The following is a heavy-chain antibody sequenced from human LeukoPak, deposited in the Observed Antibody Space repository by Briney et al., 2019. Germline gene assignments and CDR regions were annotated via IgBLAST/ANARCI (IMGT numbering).Heavy chain of an antibody. Sequence: GGSLRLSCAASGFTFRSYGMHWVRQAPGKGLEWVTFIGYDGSNKYYTDSMKSRFTISRDNSKNTLYLQMNSLRAEDTAIYYCAQDSYYYYIDVWGKGTTVTVSS. CDR2: IGYDGSNK. V-gene: IGHV3-30*02. CDR1: GFTFRSYG. J-gene: IGHJ6*03. CDR3: AQDSYYYYIDV.